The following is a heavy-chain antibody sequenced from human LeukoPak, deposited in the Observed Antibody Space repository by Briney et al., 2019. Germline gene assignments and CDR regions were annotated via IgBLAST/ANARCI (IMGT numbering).Heavy chain of an antibody. D-gene: IGHD2-21*01. V-gene: IGHV3-33*08. J-gene: IGHJ6*02. CDR2: IWYDGSNK. CDR1: GFTFRNYV. Sequence: QSWGSLRLSCAASGFTFRNYVIHWVRQAPGKGLEWVAVIWYDGSNKYYADSVKGRFTISRDNSKNTLYLQMNSLRAEDTAVYYCAREAPQGEDPTYYYGMDVWGQGTTVTVSS. CDR3: AREAPQGEDPTYYYGMDV.